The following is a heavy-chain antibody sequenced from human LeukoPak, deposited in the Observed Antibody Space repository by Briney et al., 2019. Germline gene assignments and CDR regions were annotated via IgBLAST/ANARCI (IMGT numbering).Heavy chain of an antibody. CDR3: ARGGRDDYNPGAFDI. CDR1: GYTFTGYY. CDR2: INPNSGGT. V-gene: IGHV1-2*02. D-gene: IGHD5-24*01. J-gene: IGHJ3*02. Sequence: GASVKVSCKASGYTFTGYYMHWVRQAPGQGLEWMGWINPNSGGTNYAQKFQGRVTMTRDTSISTAYMELSRLRSDDTAVYYCARGGRDDYNPGAFDIWGQGTMVTVSS.